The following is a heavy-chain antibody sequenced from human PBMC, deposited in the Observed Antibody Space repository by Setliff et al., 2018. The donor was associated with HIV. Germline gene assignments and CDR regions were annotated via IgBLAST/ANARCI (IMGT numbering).Heavy chain of an antibody. CDR2: ISYDGNNK. CDR3: ARGGFGVVIIERLGVDY. V-gene: IGHV3-30*04. D-gene: IGHD3-3*01. Sequence: GESLTISCAASGFTFNSYAMHWVRQAPGKGLQWVSVISYDGNNKKYADSVKGRFTISRDNSKNTLYLQMNSLRAEDTAVYYCARGGFGVVIIERLGVDYWGQGTKVTVSS. CDR1: GFTFNSYA. J-gene: IGHJ4*02.